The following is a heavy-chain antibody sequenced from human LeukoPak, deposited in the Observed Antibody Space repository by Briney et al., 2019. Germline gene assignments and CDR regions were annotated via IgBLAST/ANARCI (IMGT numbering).Heavy chain of an antibody. CDR2: IKQDGSEK. Sequence: PGGSLRLSCAASGFTVSSNYMSWVRQAPGKGLEWVANIKQDGSEKYYVDSVKGRFTISRDNAKNSLYLQMNSLRAEDTAVYYCARDQLRWYHDYWGQGTLVTVSS. CDR1: GFTVSSNY. CDR3: ARDQLRWYHDY. V-gene: IGHV3-7*01. D-gene: IGHD4-23*01. J-gene: IGHJ4*02.